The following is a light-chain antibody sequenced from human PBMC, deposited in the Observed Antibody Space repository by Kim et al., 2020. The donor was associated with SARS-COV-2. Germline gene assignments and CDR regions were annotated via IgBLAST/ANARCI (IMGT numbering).Light chain of an antibody. J-gene: IGLJ1*01. CDR2: GKN. CDR1: SLRSYY. Sequence: LGQTVRITCQGDSLRSYYASWYQQKPGQAPVLVIYGKNNRPSGIPDRFSGSSSGNTASLTITGAQAEDEADYYCNSRDSSGNHQVFGTGTKVTVL. V-gene: IGLV3-19*01. CDR3: NSRDSSGNHQV.